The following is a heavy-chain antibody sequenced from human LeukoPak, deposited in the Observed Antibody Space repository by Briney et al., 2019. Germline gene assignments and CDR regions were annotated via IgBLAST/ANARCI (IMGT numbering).Heavy chain of an antibody. Sequence: PSETLSLTCAVYGGSFSGYYWSWIRQPPGKGLEWIGEINHSGSTNYNPSLKSRVTISVDTSKNQFSLKLSSVTAADTAVYYCARSRDGYNSRPRPFDCWGQGTLVTVSS. J-gene: IGHJ4*02. CDR1: GGSFSGYY. CDR2: INHSGST. D-gene: IGHD5-24*01. CDR3: ARSRDGYNSRPRPFDC. V-gene: IGHV4-34*01.